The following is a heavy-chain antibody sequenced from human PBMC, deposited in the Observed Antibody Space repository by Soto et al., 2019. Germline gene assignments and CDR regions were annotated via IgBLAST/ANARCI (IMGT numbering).Heavy chain of an antibody. V-gene: IGHV1-69*06. CDR1: GGTFSSYA. CDR3: ARGRGLVVAATLYWFDP. J-gene: IGHJ5*02. D-gene: IGHD2-15*01. CDR2: IIPIFGTA. Sequence: SVKVSCKASGGTFSSYAISWVRQAPGQGLEWMGGIIPIFGTANYAQKFQGRVTITADKSTSTAYMELSSLRSEDTAVYYCARGRGLVVAATLYWFDPWGQGTLVTVSS.